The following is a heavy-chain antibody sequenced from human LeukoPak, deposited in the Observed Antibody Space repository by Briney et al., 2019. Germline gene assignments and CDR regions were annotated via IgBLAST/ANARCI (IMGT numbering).Heavy chain of an antibody. CDR1: GFTFSNYN. Sequence: GGSLRLSCAASGFTFSNYNMNWVRQAPGKGLEWVSSISRSSSYIYYADSVKGRFTISRDNAKNSLYLQMNSLRAEDTAVYYCARSQAGYYQSPLYYFDYWGQGTLVTVSS. D-gene: IGHD3-9*01. V-gene: IGHV3-21*01. CDR2: ISRSSSYI. CDR3: ARSQAGYYQSPLYYFDY. J-gene: IGHJ4*02.